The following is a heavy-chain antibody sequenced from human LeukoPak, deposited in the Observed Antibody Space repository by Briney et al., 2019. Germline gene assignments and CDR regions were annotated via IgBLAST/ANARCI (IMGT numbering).Heavy chain of an antibody. CDR1: GGSINNVVYY. V-gene: IGHV4-39*01. D-gene: IGHD6-25*01. CDR2: IYQTGTT. J-gene: IGHJ4*02. CDR3: ARRRGSSSGGPFDY. Sequence: PSETLSLTCSVSGGSINNVVYYWDWIRQPPGKALEWIGDIYQTGTTYYNPSFESRVTISADTSNNQVSLKMNAVTAADTAVYCCARRRGSSSGGPFDYWGRGTLVIVSS.